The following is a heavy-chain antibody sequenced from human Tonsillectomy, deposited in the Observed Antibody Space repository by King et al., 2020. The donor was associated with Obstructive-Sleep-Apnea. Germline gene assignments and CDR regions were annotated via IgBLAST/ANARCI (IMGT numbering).Heavy chain of an antibody. D-gene: IGHD1-26*01. Sequence: VQLVESGAEVKKPGESLRISCKGSGYSFSTYWISWVRQMPGKGLEWMGRIDPSDSYKNYSPSFQGNVTISVDNSLSTAYLQWSSLKASDTAMYYCARQNTKLNRSDWFDPWGQGTLVTVSS. J-gene: IGHJ5*02. CDR2: IDPSDSYK. CDR1: GYSFSTYW. V-gene: IGHV5-10-1*03. CDR3: ARQNTKLNRSDWFDP.